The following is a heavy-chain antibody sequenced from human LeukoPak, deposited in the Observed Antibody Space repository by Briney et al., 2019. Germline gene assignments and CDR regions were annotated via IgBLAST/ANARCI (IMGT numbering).Heavy chain of an antibody. CDR3: AKDGSSSWYGEFDY. Sequence: PGGSLRLSCAASGFTFNYYGMHWVRQAPGKGLEWVAVMSYDGGNKYYADSVKGRFTISRDNSKNTLYLQMDSLRGEDTAVYYCAKDGSSSWYGEFDYWGQGTLVTVSS. CDR1: GFTFNYYG. D-gene: IGHD6-13*01. J-gene: IGHJ4*02. CDR2: MSYDGGNK. V-gene: IGHV3-30*18.